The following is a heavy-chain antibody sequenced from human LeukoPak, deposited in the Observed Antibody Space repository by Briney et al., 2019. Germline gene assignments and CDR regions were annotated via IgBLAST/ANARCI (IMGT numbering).Heavy chain of an antibody. CDR1: GGSFSGYY. CDR3: ARLSALGYCSGGSCKPYYYYYGMDV. Sequence: SETLSLTCAVYGGSFSGYYWSWIRQPPGKGLEWIGEINHSGSTNYNPPLKSRVTISVDTSKNQFSLKLSSVTAADTAVYYCARLSALGYCSGGSCKPYYYYYGMDVWGQGTTVTVSS. V-gene: IGHV4-34*01. CDR2: INHSGST. D-gene: IGHD2-15*01. J-gene: IGHJ6*02.